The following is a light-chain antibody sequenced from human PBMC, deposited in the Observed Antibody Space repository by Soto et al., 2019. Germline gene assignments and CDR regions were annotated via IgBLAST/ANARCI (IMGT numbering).Light chain of an antibody. Sequence: IQLTQSPSSLSASVGDRVTITCRASQGISSSLAWYQQKPGKAPKLLIYAASTLRSGVPSRFSVSGSGTDFTLTISSLQPEDVATYYCQQLNSYPPTSGGGTKVEIK. CDR3: QQLNSYPPT. CDR2: AAS. J-gene: IGKJ4*01. V-gene: IGKV1-9*01. CDR1: QGISSS.